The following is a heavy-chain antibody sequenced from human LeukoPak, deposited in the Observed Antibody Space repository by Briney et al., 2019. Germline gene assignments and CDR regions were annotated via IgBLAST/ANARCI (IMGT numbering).Heavy chain of an antibody. Sequence: PGGSLRLSCAASGFTFSSYSMNWVRQAPGKGLEWVSSISRSRSYIYYADSVKGRFTISRDNAKNSLYLQMNSLRAEDTAVYYCARDRALYCYDSSGEGMDVWGQGTTVTVSS. J-gene: IGHJ6*02. D-gene: IGHD3-22*01. CDR3: ARDRALYCYDSSGEGMDV. V-gene: IGHV3-21*01. CDR2: ISRSRSYI. CDR1: GFTFSSYS.